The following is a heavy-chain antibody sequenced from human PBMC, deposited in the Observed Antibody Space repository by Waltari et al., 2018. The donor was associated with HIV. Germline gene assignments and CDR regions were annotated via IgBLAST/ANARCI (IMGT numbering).Heavy chain of an antibody. V-gene: IGHV4-39*01. D-gene: IGHD1-26*01. J-gene: IGHJ6*02. Sequence: QLQLQESGPGLVKPSETLSLTCTVSGGSISSSSYYWGWIRQPPGKGLEWIGSIYYSGSTYYNPSLKSRVTISVDTSKNQFSLKLSSVTAADTAVYYCARHDSGIYYYYGMDVWGQGTTVTVSS. CDR2: IYYSGST. CDR1: GGSISSSSYY. CDR3: ARHDSGIYYYYGMDV.